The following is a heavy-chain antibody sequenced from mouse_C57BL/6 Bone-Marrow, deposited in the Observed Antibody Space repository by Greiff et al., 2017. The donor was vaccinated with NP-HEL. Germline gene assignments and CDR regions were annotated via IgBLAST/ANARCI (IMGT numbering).Heavy chain of an antibody. CDR1: GYSITSGYY. Sequence: VQLQESGPGLVKPSQSLSLTCSVTGYSITSGYYWNWIRQFPGNKLEWMGYISYDGSNNSNPSLKNRISITRDTSKNPFFLKLNSVTTEDTATYDCAREFITTGVATDWYFDVGGTGTTVTVSS. CDR2: ISYDGSN. D-gene: IGHD1-1*01. J-gene: IGHJ1*03. CDR3: AREFITTGVATDWYFDV. V-gene: IGHV3-6*01.